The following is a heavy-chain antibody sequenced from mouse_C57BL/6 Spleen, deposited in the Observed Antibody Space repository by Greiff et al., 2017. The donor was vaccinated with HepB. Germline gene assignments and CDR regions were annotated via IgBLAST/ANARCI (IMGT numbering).Heavy chain of an antibody. D-gene: IGHD2-3*01. CDR2: ISSGSSTI. J-gene: IGHJ3*01. V-gene: IGHV5-17*01. CDR1: GFTFSDYG. CDR3: ARDGYYSWFAY. Sequence: EVQLVESGGGLVKPGGSLKLSCAASGFTFSDYGMHWVRQAPEKGLEWVAYISSGSSTIYFADTVKGRFTISRDNANNTLFLQMTSVRYQASAMYYCARDGYYSWFAYWGQGTLVTVSA.